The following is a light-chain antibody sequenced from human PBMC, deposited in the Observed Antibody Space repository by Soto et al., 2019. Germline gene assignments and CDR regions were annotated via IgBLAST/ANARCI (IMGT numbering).Light chain of an antibody. V-gene: IGKV3-15*01. CDR1: QTVSTS. J-gene: IGKJ1*01. CDR2: GAS. Sequence: EIVMTQSPATLSVSPGERATLSCRASQTVSTSLAWYQQKPGQAPRLLIYGASARASGVQARFSGSGSGTDFTLTIRRLEPEDFAIYYCQQRYNWPLTFGQGTKVDI. CDR3: QQRYNWPLT.